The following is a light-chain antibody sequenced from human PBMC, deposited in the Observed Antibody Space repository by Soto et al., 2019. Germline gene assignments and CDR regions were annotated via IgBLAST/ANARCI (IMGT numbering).Light chain of an antibody. CDR2: DVT. CDR1: SSDVGGYNC. CDR3: SSYTSTSCYV. Sequence: QPVLTQPASVSGSPGQSITLSCTGTSSDVGGYNCVSWYQQYPGKAPKLMIHDVTNRPSGVSNRFSGSKSGNTASLTISGLQAEDEADYYCSSYTSTSCYVFGTGTKVTVL. V-gene: IGLV2-14*01. J-gene: IGLJ1*01.